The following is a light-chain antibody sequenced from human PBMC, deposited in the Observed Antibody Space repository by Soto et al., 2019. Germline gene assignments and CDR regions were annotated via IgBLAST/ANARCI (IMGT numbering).Light chain of an antibody. Sequence: EIVLTQSPGTLSLSPGARATLSCRASQSVSSNLAWYQQKPGLAPRLLIYDASSRATGIPDRFSGSGSGTDFTLTISRLEPEDFAVYYCQQYGSSPWTFGQGTKVDI. CDR2: DAS. CDR1: QSVSSN. CDR3: QQYGSSPWT. V-gene: IGKV3D-20*01. J-gene: IGKJ1*01.